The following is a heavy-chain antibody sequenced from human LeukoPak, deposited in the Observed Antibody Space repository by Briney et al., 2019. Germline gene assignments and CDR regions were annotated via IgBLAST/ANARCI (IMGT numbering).Heavy chain of an antibody. J-gene: IGHJ4*02. CDR1: GFTFNNYA. V-gene: IGHV3-23*01. D-gene: IGHD3-9*01. CDR3: ASNSPALTGH. Sequence: GGSLRLSCAASGFTFNNYAMTWVRQAPGKGLEWVSAISGSGGSTYYADSVKGRFTISRDNSKNTLYLQMNSLRAEDTAVYYCASNSPALTGHWGQGTLVTVSS. CDR2: ISGSGGST.